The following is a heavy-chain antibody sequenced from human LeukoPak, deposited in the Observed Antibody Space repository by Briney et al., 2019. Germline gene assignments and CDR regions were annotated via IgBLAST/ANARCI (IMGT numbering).Heavy chain of an antibody. V-gene: IGHV1-69*05. CDR3: ARAQIRGVIPQPYFDY. CDR2: IIPIFGTA. Sequence: GASVKVFCKASGGTFSSYAISWVRQAPGQGLEWMGGIIPIFGTANYAQKFQGRVTITTDESTSTAYMELSSLRSEDTAVYYCARAQIRGVIPQPYFDYWGQGTLVTASS. CDR1: GGTFSSYA. J-gene: IGHJ4*02. D-gene: IGHD3-10*01.